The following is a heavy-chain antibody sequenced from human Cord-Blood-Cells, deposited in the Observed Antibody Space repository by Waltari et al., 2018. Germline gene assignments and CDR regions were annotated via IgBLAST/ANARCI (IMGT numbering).Heavy chain of an antibody. Sequence: EVQLVESGGGLVQPGGSLRLSCAASGFTFSSFAMSWARQAPGKGLEWVSAISGSGGSTYYADSVKGRFTISRDNSKNTLYLQMNSLRAEDTAVYYCAKDPELGIGFDYWGQGTLVTVSS. V-gene: IGHV3-23*04. J-gene: IGHJ4*02. D-gene: IGHD7-27*01. CDR1: GFTFSSFA. CDR2: ISGSGGST. CDR3: AKDPELGIGFDY.